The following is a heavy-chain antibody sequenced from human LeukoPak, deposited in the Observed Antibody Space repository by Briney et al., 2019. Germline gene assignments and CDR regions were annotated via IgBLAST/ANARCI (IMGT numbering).Heavy chain of an antibody. J-gene: IGHJ5*02. CDR1: GFTFSSYG. V-gene: IGHV3-30*18. CDR3: AKPRGGYAWFDP. CDR2: ISYDGSNK. Sequence: GRSLRLSCAASGFTFSSYGMHWVRQAPGKGLEWVAVISYDGSNKYYADSVKGRFTISRDNSKNTLYLQMNSLRAEDTAVYYCAKPRGGYAWFDPWGQGTLVTVSS. D-gene: IGHD5-12*01.